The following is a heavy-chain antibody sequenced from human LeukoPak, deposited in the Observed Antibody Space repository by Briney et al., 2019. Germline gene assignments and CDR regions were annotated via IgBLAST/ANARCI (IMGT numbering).Heavy chain of an antibody. J-gene: IGHJ2*01. CDR2: IIPIFGTA. D-gene: IGHD2-21*02. V-gene: IGHV1-69*06. CDR1: GGTFISYA. Sequence: ASVKVSCKASGGTFISYAISWVRQAPGQGLEWMGGIIPIFGTANYAQKFQGRVTITADKSTSTAYMELSSLRSEDTAVYYCARGVVTAIPTPFDLWGRGTLVTVSS. CDR3: ARGVVTAIPTPFDL.